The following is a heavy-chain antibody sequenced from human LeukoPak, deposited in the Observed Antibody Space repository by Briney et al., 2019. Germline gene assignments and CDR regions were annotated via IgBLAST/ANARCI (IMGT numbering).Heavy chain of an antibody. CDR1: GGSIGSYY. J-gene: IGHJ6*03. Sequence: PLETLSLTCTVSGGSIGSYYWSWIRQPPGKGLEWIGNIYYSGSTNYNPSLKSRVTISVDTSKNQVSLKLTSVTAADTAVYYCARGSQGFWSGYYTNYYYYYMDVWGKGTTVTVSS. D-gene: IGHD3-3*01. V-gene: IGHV4-59*01. CDR3: ARGSQGFWSGYYTNYYYYYMDV. CDR2: IYYSGST.